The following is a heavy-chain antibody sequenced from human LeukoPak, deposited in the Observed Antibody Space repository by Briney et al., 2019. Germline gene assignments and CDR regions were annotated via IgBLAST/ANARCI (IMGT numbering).Heavy chain of an antibody. Sequence: GGSLRLSFAASGFTFSSYAIHWVRQAPGKGLEWVAVISYDGSNKYYADSVKGRFTISRDNSKNTLYLQMNSLRAEDTAVYYCARGISGSGYYHFDYWGQGTLVTVSS. V-gene: IGHV3-30*04. CDR3: ARGISGSGYYHFDY. CDR1: GFTFSSYA. CDR2: ISYDGSNK. J-gene: IGHJ4*02. D-gene: IGHD3-3*01.